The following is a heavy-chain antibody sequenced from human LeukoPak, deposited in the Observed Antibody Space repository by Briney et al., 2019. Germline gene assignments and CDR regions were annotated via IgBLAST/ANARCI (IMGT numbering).Heavy chain of an antibody. CDR3: ARRKSGTTIFDAFDI. D-gene: IGHD3-10*01. CDR1: GYTFTGYY. V-gene: IGHV1-2*02. J-gene: IGHJ3*02. CDR2: INPNSGGT. Sequence: ASVKVSCKASGYTFTGYYMHWVRQAPGQGLEWMGWINPNSGGTNYAQKFQGRVTMTRDTSISTAYMELSSLRSEDTAVYYCARRKSGTTIFDAFDIWGQGTMVTVSS.